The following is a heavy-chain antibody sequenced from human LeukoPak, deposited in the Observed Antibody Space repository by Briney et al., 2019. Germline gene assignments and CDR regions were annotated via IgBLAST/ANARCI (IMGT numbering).Heavy chain of an antibody. J-gene: IGHJ6*02. V-gene: IGHV3-66*01. D-gene: IGHD5-12*01. Sequence: GSLRPSCAASAFAVSSNSMSWVRQAPGKGLEWVAVIYSGGTTYYADSVKGRFTISKDNSKNTLYLQMNSLRAEDTAVYYCARDLYVDIVAPSGMDVWGQGTTVTVSS. CDR1: AFAVSSNS. CDR2: IYSGGTT. CDR3: ARDLYVDIVAPSGMDV.